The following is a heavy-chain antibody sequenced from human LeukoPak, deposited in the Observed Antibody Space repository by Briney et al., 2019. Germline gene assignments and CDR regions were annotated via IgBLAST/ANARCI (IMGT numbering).Heavy chain of an antibody. CDR3: AGDQYYYGSGNTLDI. J-gene: IGHJ3*02. D-gene: IGHD3-10*01. CDR2: ISGSGGST. V-gene: IGHV3-23*01. Sequence: GGSLRLSCAASGFTFSSYAMSWVRQAPGKGLEWVSAISGSGGSTYYADSVKGRFTISRDNSKNTLYLQMNSLRAEDTAVYYCAGDQYYYGSGNTLDIWGQGTMVTVSS. CDR1: GFTFSSYA.